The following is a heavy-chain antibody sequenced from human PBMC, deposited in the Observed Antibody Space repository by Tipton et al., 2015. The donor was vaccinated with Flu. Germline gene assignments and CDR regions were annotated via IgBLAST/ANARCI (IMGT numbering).Heavy chain of an antibody. Sequence: TLSLTCAVSGYSISSGYNWGWIRQPPGKGLEWIGSISHTGTTNYNPSLRSRVTISVDTSKNQFSLRLTSVTDADTAVYYCARDRWEYASGFDPWGQGTPVTVSP. D-gene: IGHD6-19*01. V-gene: IGHV4-38-2*02. CDR3: ARDRWEYASGFDP. CDR2: ISHTGTT. J-gene: IGHJ5*02. CDR1: GYSISSGYN.